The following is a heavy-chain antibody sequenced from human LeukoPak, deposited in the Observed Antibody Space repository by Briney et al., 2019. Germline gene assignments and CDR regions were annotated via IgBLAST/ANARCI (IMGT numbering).Heavy chain of an antibody. CDR1: GFTFSNAW. J-gene: IGHJ4*02. D-gene: IGHD2-21*02. CDR2: IKSKTDGGTT. CDR3: TREAVTANGYFDY. Sequence: GGSLRLSCAASGFTFSNAWMTWVRQAPGKGLEWVGRIKSKTDGGTTDYAAPVKGRFTISSDDSKNTLYLQIHSLKTEDTGVYYCTREAVTANGYFDYWGQGTLVTVSS. V-gene: IGHV3-15*01.